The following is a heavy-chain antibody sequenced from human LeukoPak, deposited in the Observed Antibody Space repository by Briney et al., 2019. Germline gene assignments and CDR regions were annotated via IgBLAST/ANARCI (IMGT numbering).Heavy chain of an antibody. CDR1: GFTFSYHW. D-gene: IGHD7-27*01. Sequence: GGSLRLSCAASGFTFSYHWMSWVRQAPGKGLEWVANIKQDGGEQAYVDSVKGRFTFSRDNAKKSLYLQMNSLRAEDTAVYYCARVLNWGSGGYFDYWGQGTLVTVSS. CDR3: ARVLNWGSGGYFDY. V-gene: IGHV3-7*01. J-gene: IGHJ4*02. CDR2: IKQDGGEQ.